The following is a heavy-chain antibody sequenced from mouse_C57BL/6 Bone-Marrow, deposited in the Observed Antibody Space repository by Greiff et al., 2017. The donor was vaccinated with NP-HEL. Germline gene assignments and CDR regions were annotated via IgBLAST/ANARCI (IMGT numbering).Heavy chain of an antibody. CDR3: ARKVYDYDGAWFAY. CDR2: INPYNGGT. J-gene: IGHJ3*01. V-gene: IGHV1-19*01. Sequence: EVQLQQSGPVLVKPGASVKMSCKASGYTFTDSYMNWVKQSHGKSLEWIGVINPYNGGTSYNQKFKGKATLTVDKSSSTAYMELNSRTSEASAVYYCARKVYDYDGAWFAYWGQGTLVTVSA. CDR1: GYTFTDSY. D-gene: IGHD2-4*01.